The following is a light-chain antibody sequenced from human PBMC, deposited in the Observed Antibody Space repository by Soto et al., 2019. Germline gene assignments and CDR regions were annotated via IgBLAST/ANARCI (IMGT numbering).Light chain of an antibody. V-gene: IGKV3-20*01. Sequence: ENVLTQSPCTLSLSPGESATLSCRASQSLSSSYLAWYQQKPGQAPRLLIYGASSRATGIPDRFSGSGSGTDFTLTISRLEPEDFAVYYCQQYGTSPRTFGQGTKVDIK. CDR3: QQYGTSPRT. CDR2: GAS. J-gene: IGKJ1*01. CDR1: QSLSSSY.